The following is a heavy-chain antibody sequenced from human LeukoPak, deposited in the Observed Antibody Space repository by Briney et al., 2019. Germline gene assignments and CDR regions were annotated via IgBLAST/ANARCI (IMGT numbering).Heavy chain of an antibody. D-gene: IGHD3-10*01. CDR1: GFTFSTYW. Sequence: GGSLRLSCAVSGFTFSTYWMSWVRQAPGKGLEWVSAISGSGGSTYYAGSVKGRFTISRDNSKNTLYLQTNSLRAEDTAVYYCAKDRTTMVRGVIKLYYYYGMDVWGKGTTVTVSS. CDR3: AKDRTTMVRGVIKLYYYYGMDV. J-gene: IGHJ6*04. CDR2: ISGSGGST. V-gene: IGHV3-23*01.